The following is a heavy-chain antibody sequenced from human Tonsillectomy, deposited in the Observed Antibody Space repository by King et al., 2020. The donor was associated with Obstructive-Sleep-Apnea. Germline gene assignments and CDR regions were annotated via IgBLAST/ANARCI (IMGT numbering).Heavy chain of an antibody. V-gene: IGHV4-30-4*01. CDR1: GGSISSADYY. J-gene: IGHJ4*02. CDR3: ARLSSGWGFDY. D-gene: IGHD6-19*01. CDR2: IYYSGNT. Sequence: VQLQESGPGLVKPSQTLSLTCTVSGGSISSADYYWSWIRQPPGKGLEWIGCIYYSGNTYYNSSLKSRVTISVDTSKNQFSLKLSSVTAADTAVYSCARLSSGWGFDYWGQGTLVTVSS.